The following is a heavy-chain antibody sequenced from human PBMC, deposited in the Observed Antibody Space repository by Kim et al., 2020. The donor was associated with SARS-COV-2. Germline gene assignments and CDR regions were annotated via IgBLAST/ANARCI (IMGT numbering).Heavy chain of an antibody. D-gene: IGHD6-13*01. CDR2: INHSGST. V-gene: IGHV4-34*01. J-gene: IGHJ4*02. CDR3: ARGVAESTGYFDY. Sequence: SETLSLTCAVYGGSFSGYYWSWIRQPPGKGLEWIGEINHSGSTNYNPSLKSRVTISVDTSKNQFSLKLSSVTAADTAVYYCARGVAESTGYFDYWGQGTLVTVSS. CDR1: GGSFSGYY.